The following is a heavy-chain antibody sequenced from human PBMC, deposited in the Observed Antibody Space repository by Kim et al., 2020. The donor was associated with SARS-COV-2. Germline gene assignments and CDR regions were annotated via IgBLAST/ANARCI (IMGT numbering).Heavy chain of an antibody. V-gene: IGHV3-7*01. Sequence: GGSLRLSCAASGFTFSSYWMSWVRQAPGKGLEWVANIKQDGSEKYYVDSVKGRFTISRDNAKNSLYLQMNSLRAEDTAVYYCRAPFYGDYGRGYYYYGMDVWGQGTTVTVSS. D-gene: IGHD4-17*01. CDR2: IKQDGSEK. J-gene: IGHJ6*02. CDR3: RAPFYGDYGRGYYYYGMDV. CDR1: GFTFSSYW.